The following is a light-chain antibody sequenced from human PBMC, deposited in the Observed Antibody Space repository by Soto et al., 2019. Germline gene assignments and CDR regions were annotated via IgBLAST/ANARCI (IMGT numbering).Light chain of an antibody. CDR2: DAS. Sequence: EMVLTQSPATLSVSPGERATLSCRASETVGIQLAWYQQKPGQAPRLLIYDASTRATGIPAMFSGSGSGTDFTLTISSLQSEDFGVYYCHQYNHWPPWTFGQGTKVEVQ. CDR3: HQYNHWPPWT. J-gene: IGKJ1*01. CDR1: ETVGIQ. V-gene: IGKV3-15*01.